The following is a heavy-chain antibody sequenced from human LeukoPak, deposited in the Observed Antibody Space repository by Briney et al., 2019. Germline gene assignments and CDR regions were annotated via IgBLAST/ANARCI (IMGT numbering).Heavy chain of an antibody. CDR1: GGSISSYY. J-gene: IGHJ6*03. CDR3: AREVKVSGYSGSYYVYYYYYMDV. CDR2: IYTSGST. Sequence: RASETLSLTCTVSGGSISSYYWSWVRQPAGKGLEWIGRIYTSGSTTYNPSLKSRVTMSVDTSKNQFSLKLSSVTAADTAVYYCAREVKVSGYSGSYYVYYYYYMDVWGKGTTVTISS. V-gene: IGHV4-4*07. D-gene: IGHD1-26*01.